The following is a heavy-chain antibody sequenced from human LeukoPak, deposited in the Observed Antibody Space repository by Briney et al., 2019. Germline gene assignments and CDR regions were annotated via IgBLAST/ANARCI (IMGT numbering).Heavy chain of an antibody. CDR1: GGSISSYY. CDR2: IYYSGST. Sequence: SETLSLTCTVSGGSISSYYWSWLRQPPGKGLEGIGYIYYSGSTNYNPSLRSRVPISVDTSKNQFSLKLSSVTAADTAVYYCARGGEYSGYDFYYFDYWGQGTLVTVSS. J-gene: IGHJ4*02. CDR3: ARGGEYSGYDFYYFDY. D-gene: IGHD5-12*01. V-gene: IGHV4-59*01.